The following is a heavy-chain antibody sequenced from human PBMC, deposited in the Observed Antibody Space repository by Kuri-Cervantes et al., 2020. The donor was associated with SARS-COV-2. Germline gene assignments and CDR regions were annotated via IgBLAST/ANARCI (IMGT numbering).Heavy chain of an antibody. CDR1: GGSFSGYY. CDR2: RKQDGSEK. D-gene: IGHD4-23*01. CDR3: ARDYPLRWPFWNYYYYMDV. Sequence: ETLSLTCAVFGGSFSGYYWSWVRQAPGKGMEWVANRKQDGSEKYYVDSVKGRFTISRDNAKNSLYLKMNSLRAEDTAVYYCARDYPLRWPFWNYYYYMDVWGKGTTVTVSS. J-gene: IGHJ6*03. V-gene: IGHV3-7*01.